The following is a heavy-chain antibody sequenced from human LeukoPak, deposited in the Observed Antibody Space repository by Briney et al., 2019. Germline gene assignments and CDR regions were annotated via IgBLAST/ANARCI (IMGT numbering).Heavy chain of an antibody. CDR3: AKDVVPDSGWDLDY. Sequence: GGSLRLSCAASGFTFSTYSMTWVRQGPGKGLEWVSSIYPSGDSTFYADSVKGRFTISRDNSKNTLYLQMSSLRTEDTAINYCAKDVVPDSGWDLDYWGQGTLVTVSS. V-gene: IGHV3-23*01. CDR1: GFTFSTYS. CDR2: IYPSGDST. J-gene: IGHJ4*02. D-gene: IGHD6-19*01.